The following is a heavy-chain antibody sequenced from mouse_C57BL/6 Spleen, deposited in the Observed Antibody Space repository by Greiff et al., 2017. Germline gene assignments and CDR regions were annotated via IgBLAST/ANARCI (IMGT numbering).Heavy chain of an antibody. CDR3: SRFTTVVATDAMDY. CDR2: IDPSDSYT. Sequence: QVQLQQPGAELVQPGASVKLSCKASGYTFTSYWMQWVKQRPGQGLEWIGEIDPSDSYTNYNQKFKGKATLTVDTSSSTAYMQLSSLTSEDSAVYYCSRFTTVVATDAMDYWGQGTSVTVSS. D-gene: IGHD1-1*01. J-gene: IGHJ4*01. CDR1: GYTFTSYW. V-gene: IGHV1-50*01.